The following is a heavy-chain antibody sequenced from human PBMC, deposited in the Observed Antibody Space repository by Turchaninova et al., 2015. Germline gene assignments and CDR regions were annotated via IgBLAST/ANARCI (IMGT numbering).Heavy chain of an antibody. CDR1: VVSISSYY. Sequence: QVQLQESGPGLVKPSETLSLTCTVSVVSISSYYWSGIRQPPGKGLEWIGYIYYSGSTNYNPSLKSRVTISVDTSKNQFSLKLSSVTAADTAVYYCARDRGYSYGSGAHFDYWGQGTLVTVSS. D-gene: IGHD5-18*01. CDR2: IYYSGST. CDR3: ARDRGYSYGSGAHFDY. J-gene: IGHJ4*02. V-gene: IGHV4-59*01.